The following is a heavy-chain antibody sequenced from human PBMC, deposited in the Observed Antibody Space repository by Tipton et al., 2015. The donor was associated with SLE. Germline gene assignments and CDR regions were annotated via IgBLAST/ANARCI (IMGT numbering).Heavy chain of an antibody. Sequence: TLSLTCAVYGGSFSGYYWSWIRQPPGKGLEWIGYIYYSGSTNYNPSLQSRVTISRDPSKNQFSLKLSSATAADTAVYYCARDQVGVGDFDYWGQGTLVTVSS. CDR1: GGSFSGYY. CDR3: ARDQVGVGDFDY. V-gene: IGHV4-59*01. J-gene: IGHJ4*02. D-gene: IGHD3-16*01. CDR2: IYYSGST.